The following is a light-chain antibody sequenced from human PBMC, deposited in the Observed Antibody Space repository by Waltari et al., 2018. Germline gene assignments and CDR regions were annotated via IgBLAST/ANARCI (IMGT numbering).Light chain of an antibody. V-gene: IGLV4-69*01. CDR3: QTWDSGIWV. CDR2: VDNDGSR. CDR1: SGHNNYA. Sequence: QLVLTQSPSASASLGASVKLTCTLSSGHNNYAIAWHQQQPAKDPRFLMKVDNDGSRTKGDGVPDRFSGSTAGAGRYLTISSLQSEDEADYYCQTWDSGIWVFGGGTKLTVL. J-gene: IGLJ3*02.